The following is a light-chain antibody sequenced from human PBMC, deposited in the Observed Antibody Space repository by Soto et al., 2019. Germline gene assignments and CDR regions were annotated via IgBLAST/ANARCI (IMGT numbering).Light chain of an antibody. CDR2: KTS. CDR3: QHSKCQPLT. Sequence: DISITQSPATLSSSIGSRLTITCPASSRPRSWLAWHQHKSGKAPKLLIYKTSSLESGVPSRFSGRGSETEFTLIIIILQPEDVVRDRSQHSKCQPLTYGDGTNLD. J-gene: IGKJ3*01. CDR1: SRPRSW. V-gene: IGKV1-5*03.